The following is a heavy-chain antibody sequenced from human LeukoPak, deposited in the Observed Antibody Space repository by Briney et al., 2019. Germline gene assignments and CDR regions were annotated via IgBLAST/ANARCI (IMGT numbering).Heavy chain of an antibody. CDR2: ISDSGDAT. CDR1: GFIFSYYG. Sequence: GGSLRLSCEVSGFIFSYYGMNWVRQAPGKGLEWVSAISDSGDATYYADSVKGRFTISRNNSKSTLYLQMNNLRAEDTALYYCAKERGHSKPFDYWGQGTLVTVSS. CDR3: AKERGHSKPFDY. D-gene: IGHD4-23*01. V-gene: IGHV3-23*01. J-gene: IGHJ4*02.